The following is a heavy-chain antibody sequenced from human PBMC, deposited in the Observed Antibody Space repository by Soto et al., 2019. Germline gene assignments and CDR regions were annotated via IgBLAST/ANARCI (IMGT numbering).Heavy chain of an antibody. CDR1: GFTFTSFA. V-gene: IGHV3-30*09. CDR2: ISENGVNK. J-gene: IGHJ4*02. Sequence: QVQLVESGGGVVQTGASLRLSCSASGFTFTSFAIHWVRQAPGKGLEWVAVISENGVNKYSAESLRGRFVISRDNSKNTVELEMNSLRPEDTAVYFCARRLTETVSALGYWGQGTLVSVSS. CDR3: ARRLTETVSALGY. D-gene: IGHD2-8*01.